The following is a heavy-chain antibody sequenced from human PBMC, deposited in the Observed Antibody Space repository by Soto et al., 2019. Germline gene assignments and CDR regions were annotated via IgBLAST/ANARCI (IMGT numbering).Heavy chain of an antibody. Sequence: EVQLVESGGGLVQPGGSLRLSCAASGFTFSSYWMSWVRQAPGKGLEWVANIKQDGSEKYYVDSVKGRFTISRDNAKNSLYLQMNSLRAEDTAVYYCGREEVTASYYYYYLDVWGKGTTVTVSS. D-gene: IGHD5-18*01. J-gene: IGHJ6*03. CDR2: IKQDGSEK. V-gene: IGHV3-7*01. CDR1: GFTFSSYW. CDR3: GREEVTASYYYYYLDV.